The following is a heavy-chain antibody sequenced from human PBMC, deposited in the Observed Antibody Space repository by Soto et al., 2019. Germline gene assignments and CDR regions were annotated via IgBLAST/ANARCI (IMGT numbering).Heavy chain of an antibody. CDR2: IRSKAYGGTA. V-gene: IGHV3-49*03. Sequence: GGSLRLSCTASGFTFCDYAVSWFRQAPGKGLEWVGFIRSKAYGGTADYAASVKGRFTISRDDPKTIAYLQMNSLKTEDTAVYYCTKTLNSGWYGVADYWGQGTLVTVSS. CDR3: TKTLNSGWYGVADY. CDR1: GFTFCDYA. D-gene: IGHD6-19*01. J-gene: IGHJ4*02.